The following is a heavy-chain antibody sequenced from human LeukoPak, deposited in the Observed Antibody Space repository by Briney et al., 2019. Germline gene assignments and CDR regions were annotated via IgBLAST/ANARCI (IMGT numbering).Heavy chain of an antibody. J-gene: IGHJ4*02. D-gene: IGHD3-22*01. CDR2: ISSNGGST. CDR1: GFTFSRDA. V-gene: IGHV3-64*04. CDR3: ARTPYYYDSSGYYYKYYFDY. Sequence: VGSLRLSCSPSGFTFSRDAMHWVRHAPGKGLEYVSAISSNGGSTYYADSVKGRFTISRDNSKNTLYLQMNSLRAEDTAVYYCARTPYYYDSSGYYYKYYFDYWGQGTLVTVSS.